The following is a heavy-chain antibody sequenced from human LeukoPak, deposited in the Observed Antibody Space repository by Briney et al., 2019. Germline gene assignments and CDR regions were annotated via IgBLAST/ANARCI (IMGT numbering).Heavy chain of an antibody. CDR3: ARQVGCSSTSCSNNWFDP. V-gene: IGHV4-38-2*01. J-gene: IGHJ5*02. Sequence: SETLSLTCAVSGYSISCGYNWGWIRQPPGEGLEWIGSIYHSGSTYHNPSLKSRVTISVDTSKNQFSLKLTSVTAADTAVYYCARQVGCSSTSCSNNWFDPWGQGTLVTVSS. CDR2: IYHSGST. CDR1: GYSISCGYN. D-gene: IGHD2-2*01.